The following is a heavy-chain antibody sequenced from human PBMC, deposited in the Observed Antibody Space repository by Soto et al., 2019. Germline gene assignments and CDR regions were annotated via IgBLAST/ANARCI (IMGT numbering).Heavy chain of an antibody. V-gene: IGHV3-21*01. D-gene: IGHD1-26*01. Sequence: GGSLRLSCAASGFTFSSYSMNWVRQAPGKGLEWVSSISSSSSYIYYADSVKGRFTISRDNAKNSLYLQMNSLRAEDTAVYYCARVRAPIGTLVGATDFDYWGQGTLVTVSS. CDR3: ARVRAPIGTLVGATDFDY. CDR2: ISSSSSYI. CDR1: GFTFSSYS. J-gene: IGHJ4*02.